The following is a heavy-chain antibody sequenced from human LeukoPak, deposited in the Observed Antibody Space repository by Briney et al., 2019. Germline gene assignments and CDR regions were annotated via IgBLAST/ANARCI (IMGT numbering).Heavy chain of an antibody. CDR1: GYTFTSYG. Sequence: ASVKVSCKASGYTFTSYGISWVRQAPGQGLEWMGWISAYNGNTNYAQKLQGRVTVTTDTSTSTAYMELRSLRSDDTAVYYCARVAEFYGDTPDYYYYYMDVWGKGTTVTISS. V-gene: IGHV1-18*01. CDR3: ARVAEFYGDTPDYYYYYMDV. J-gene: IGHJ6*03. CDR2: ISAYNGNT. D-gene: IGHD4-17*01.